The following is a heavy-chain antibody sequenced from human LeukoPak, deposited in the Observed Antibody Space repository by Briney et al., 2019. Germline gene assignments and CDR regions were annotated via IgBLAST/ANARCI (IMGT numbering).Heavy chain of an antibody. J-gene: IGHJ4*02. CDR1: GGTFSSYA. CDR2: IIPIFGTA. CDR3: ARIYYDSSGYYQGYFDY. Sequence: SVKVSCNASGGTFSSYAISWVRQAPGQGLEWMGRIIPIFGTANYAQKFQGRVTITTDESTSTAYMELSSLRSEDTAVYYCARIYYDSSGYYQGYFDYWGQGTLVTVSS. V-gene: IGHV1-69*05. D-gene: IGHD3-22*01.